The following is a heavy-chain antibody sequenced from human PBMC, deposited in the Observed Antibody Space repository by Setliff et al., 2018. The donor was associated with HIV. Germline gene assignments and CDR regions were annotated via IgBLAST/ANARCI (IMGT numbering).Heavy chain of an antibody. Sequence: PSETLSLTCIVSGDSISDTTYYWGRIRQPPGKGLEWIGNIYHSGSTLYKPSLESRVTMSVDTSKNQLPLKLNSVTAADTAVYRCARLSSYRSSSYYFDYWGQGAMVTVSS. CDR1: GDSISDTTYY. CDR3: ARLSSYRSSSYYFDY. J-gene: IGHJ4*02. CDR2: IYHSGST. V-gene: IGHV4-39*01. D-gene: IGHD6-6*01.